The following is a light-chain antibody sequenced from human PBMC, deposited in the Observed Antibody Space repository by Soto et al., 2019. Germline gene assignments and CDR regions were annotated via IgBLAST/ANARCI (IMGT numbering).Light chain of an antibody. J-gene: IGLJ2*01. CDR1: SGSIASNY. V-gene: IGLV6-57*02. CDR2: EDD. CDR3: QSYDNNNHVV. Sequence: NFMLTQPHSVSESPGKTVTISYTGSSGSIASNYVQWYQHRPGSAPTTVIYEDDHRPSGVPDRFSGSVDSSSNSASLTISGLKTEDEADYYCQSYDNNNHVVFGGGTKLTVL.